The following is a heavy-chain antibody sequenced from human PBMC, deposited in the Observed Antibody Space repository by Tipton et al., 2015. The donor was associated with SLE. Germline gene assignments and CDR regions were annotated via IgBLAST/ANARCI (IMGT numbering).Heavy chain of an antibody. J-gene: IGHJ4*02. CDR2: IYTSGST. Sequence: TLSLTCTVSGGSISSGSYYWNWIRQPAGKGLEWIGRIYTSGSTNYNPSLKSRVTISVDTSKNQYSLKLSSVTAADTAVYYCARHSLWHYFDYWGQGTLVTVSS. CDR3: ARHSLWHYFDY. D-gene: IGHD2-21*01. CDR1: GGSISSGSYY. V-gene: IGHV4-61*02.